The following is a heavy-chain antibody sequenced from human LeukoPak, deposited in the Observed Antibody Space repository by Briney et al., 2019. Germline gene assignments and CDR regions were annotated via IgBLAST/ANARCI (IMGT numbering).Heavy chain of an antibody. Sequence: PGGSLRLSCAASGFTFSSYAMSWVRQAPGKGLEWVSAISGSGGSTYYADSVKGRFTISRDNSKNTLYLQMNSLRAEDTAVYYCARKGEQSYYYYYGMDVWGQGTTVTVSS. V-gene: IGHV3-23*01. CDR1: GFTFSSYA. CDR2: ISGSGGST. CDR3: ARKGEQSYYYYYGMDV. D-gene: IGHD6-19*01. J-gene: IGHJ6*02.